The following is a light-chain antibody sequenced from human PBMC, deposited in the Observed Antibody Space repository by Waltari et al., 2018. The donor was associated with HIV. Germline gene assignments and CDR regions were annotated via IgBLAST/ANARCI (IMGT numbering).Light chain of an antibody. CDR1: SSNIGAGYD. CDR2: SNT. CDR3: QSYDGRQMV. Sequence: QSVLTQPPSVSGAPGTRVTVSCSGSSSNIGAGYDVHWYKQLPVRAPKVLITSNTNRPSGVPDRFSASKSGTSGSLTIAGLQAEDEADYYCQSYDGRQMVFGGVTKVTVL. J-gene: IGLJ3*02. V-gene: IGLV1-40*01.